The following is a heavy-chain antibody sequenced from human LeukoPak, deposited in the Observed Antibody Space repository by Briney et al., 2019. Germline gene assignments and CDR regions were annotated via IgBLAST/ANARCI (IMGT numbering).Heavy chain of an antibody. Sequence: ASVRVSCKASGYTFTDYYMHWVRQAPGQGLEWMGWINPNSGGTNYAQKFQGRVTMSRDTSTSAAYMELSRLRSDDRAVYYCASITVSTNWFDPWGQGTLVTVSS. V-gene: IGHV1-2*02. CDR1: GYTFTDYY. CDR2: INPNSGGT. J-gene: IGHJ5*02. D-gene: IGHD4-4*01. CDR3: ASITVSTNWFDP.